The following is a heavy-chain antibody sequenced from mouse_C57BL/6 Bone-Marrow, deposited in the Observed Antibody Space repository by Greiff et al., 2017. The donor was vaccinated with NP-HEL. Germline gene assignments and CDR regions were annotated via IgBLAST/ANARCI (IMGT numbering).Heavy chain of an antibody. J-gene: IGHJ4*01. CDR2: IHPNSGST. V-gene: IGHV1-64*01. CDR1: GYTFTSYW. D-gene: IGHD1-1*01. CDR3: ARGGGSSFYYYAMDY. Sequence: QVQLQQPGAELVKPGASVKLSCKASGYTFTSYWMHWVKQRPGQGLEWIGMIHPNSGSTNYNEKFKSKATLTVDTSSSTAYMQLSSLTSEDSAVYYCARGGGSSFYYYAMDYWGQGTSVTVSS.